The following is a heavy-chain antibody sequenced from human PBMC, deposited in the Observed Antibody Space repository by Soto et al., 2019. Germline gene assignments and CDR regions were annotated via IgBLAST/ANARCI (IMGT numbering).Heavy chain of an antibody. CDR3: ARDVSPGSSGLYFDAFDI. V-gene: IGHV3-7*05. Sequence: SVGGLVQPGGSLTLSCAASEFAFSRYWMTWVRQAPGKGLEWVANIRKDGSQRSYLDSVRGRFTISRDNSKNSLYLQMNSLRAEDTALYFCARDVSPGSSGLYFDAFDIWGQGTMVTVSS. D-gene: IGHD6-25*01. CDR2: IRKDGSQR. J-gene: IGHJ3*02. CDR1: EFAFSRYW.